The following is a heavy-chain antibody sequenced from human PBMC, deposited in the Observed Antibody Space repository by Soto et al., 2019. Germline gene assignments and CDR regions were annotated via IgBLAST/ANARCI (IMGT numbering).Heavy chain of an antibody. J-gene: IGHJ3*02. CDR1: GGSISSSSYY. Sequence: SETLSLTCTVSGGSISSSSYYWGWIRQPPGKGLEWIGSIYYSGSTYYNPSLKSRATISMDTSENQLSLQLSSVTAADTAVYYCARLQYTVVTALDIWGQGTMVTVSS. CDR3: ARLQYTVVTALDI. V-gene: IGHV4-39*07. D-gene: IGHD2-15*01. CDR2: IYYSGST.